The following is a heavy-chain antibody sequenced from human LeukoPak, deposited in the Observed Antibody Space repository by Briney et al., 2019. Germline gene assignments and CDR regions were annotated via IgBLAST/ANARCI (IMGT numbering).Heavy chain of an antibody. D-gene: IGHD3-3*01. CDR1: GFTFSSYG. J-gene: IGHJ5*02. CDR2: IWYDGSNK. Sequence: GGSLRLSCAASGFTFSSYGMHWVRQAPGKGLEWVAVIWYDGSNKYYADSVKGRFTISRDNSKNTLYLQMNSLRAADTAVYYCARGLHYDFWSGYFQVGGTTGRFDPWGQGTLVTVSS. V-gene: IGHV3-33*01. CDR3: ARGLHYDFWSGYFQVGGTTGRFDP.